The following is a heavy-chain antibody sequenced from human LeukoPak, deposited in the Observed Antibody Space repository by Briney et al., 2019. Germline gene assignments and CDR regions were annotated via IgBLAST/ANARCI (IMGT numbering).Heavy chain of an antibody. J-gene: IGHJ4*02. V-gene: IGHV3-7*01. D-gene: IGHD1/OR15-1a*01. CDR1: GCTFSSYW. CDR3: ARHPNNYSFDY. Sequence: GGSLRLSCAASGCTFSSYWMSWVRQAPGKGLEWVANIKQDGSEKYYVDSVKGRFTISRDNAKNSLYLQMNSLRAQDTAVYYCARHPNNYSFDYWGQGTLVTVSS. CDR2: IKQDGSEK.